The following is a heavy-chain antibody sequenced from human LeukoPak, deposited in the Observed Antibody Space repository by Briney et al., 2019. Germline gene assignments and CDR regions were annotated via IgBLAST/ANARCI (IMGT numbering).Heavy chain of an antibody. CDR1: GYTFTSYY. V-gene: IGHV1-46*01. J-gene: IGHJ4*02. Sequence: ASVKVSCKASGYTFTSYYMHWVRQAPGQGLEWMGIINPSGGSTSYAQKFQGRVTMTRDTSTSTVYMELSSLRPEDTAVYYCARVSRNADFDYWGQGTLVTVSS. CDR2: INPSGGST. CDR3: ARVSRNADFDY. D-gene: IGHD2-8*01.